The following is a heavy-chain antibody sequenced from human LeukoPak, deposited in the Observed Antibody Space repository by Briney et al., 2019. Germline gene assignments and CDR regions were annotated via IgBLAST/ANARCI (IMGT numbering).Heavy chain of an antibody. CDR1: GYTFTSCG. V-gene: IGHV1-18*01. J-gene: IGHJ4*02. D-gene: IGHD6-13*01. CDR2: ISAFNGNT. CDR3: TYSSSWFTVGDYLDY. Sequence: ASVKVSCKASGYTFTSCGITWVRQAPGQGLEWMGWISAFNGNTNYAQKFQDRVTMTTDKSTSTTYMELRSLRSDDTAVYYCTYSSSWFTVGDYLDYWGQGTLVTVSS.